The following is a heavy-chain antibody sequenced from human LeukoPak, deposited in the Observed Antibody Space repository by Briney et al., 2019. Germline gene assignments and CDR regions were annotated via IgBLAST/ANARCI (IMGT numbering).Heavy chain of an antibody. D-gene: IGHD3-16*02. CDR1: GFTFSRYG. V-gene: IGHV3-23*01. CDR3: ARRIVIVRAGTGFDY. CDR2: ITGSGDST. J-gene: IGHJ4*02. Sequence: GGSLRLSCAASGFTFSRYGIYWVRQAPGKGLEWVSGITGSGDSTYYADSVKGRFTISRDNSKNTLFLQMNSLRAEDTAVYYRARRIVIVRAGTGFDYWGQGTLVTVSS.